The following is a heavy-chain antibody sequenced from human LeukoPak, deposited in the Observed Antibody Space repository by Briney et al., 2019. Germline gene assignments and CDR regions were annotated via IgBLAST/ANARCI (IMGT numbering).Heavy chain of an antibody. J-gene: IGHJ4*02. D-gene: IGHD5-18*01. CDR3: ASVAYSYGYYLDY. CDR2: IFYGGST. Sequence: SETLSLTCTVSGASISSSSYYWGWIRQPPGKGLEWIGSIFYGGSTYNNPSLKSRVTISVDTSKNQFSLKLSSVTAADTAVYYCASVAYSYGYYLDYWGQGTLVTVSS. CDR1: GASISSSSYY. V-gene: IGHV4-39*01.